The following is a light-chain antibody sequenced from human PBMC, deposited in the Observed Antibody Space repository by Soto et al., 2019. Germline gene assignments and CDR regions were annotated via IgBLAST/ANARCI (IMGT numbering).Light chain of an antibody. CDR3: SSYTSSYTLGV. CDR1: SSDVDTYNY. J-gene: IGLJ2*01. CDR2: DVS. V-gene: IGLV2-14*03. Sequence: QSALTQPASVSGSPGQSITISCTVTSSDVDTYNYVSWYQQYPGKAPKLIIHDVSDRPSGISHRFSGSKSDNTASLTISGLQAEDEADYYCSSYTSSYTLGVFGGGTQLTVL.